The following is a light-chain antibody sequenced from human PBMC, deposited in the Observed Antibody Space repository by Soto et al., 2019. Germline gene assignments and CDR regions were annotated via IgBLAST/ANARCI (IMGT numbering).Light chain of an antibody. V-gene: IGKV1-9*01. CDR3: QQVNDYPIT. J-gene: IGKJ5*01. CDR2: PAS. Sequence: DIHITQSPSTLSASVGDRVTIACRASQDIKSYLAWYQQKPGKAPKLLIYPASTLQSGVPSRFSGSGSGTEFTLTISSLQPEDFATYHCQQVNDYPITFGQGTRLEIK. CDR1: QDIKSY.